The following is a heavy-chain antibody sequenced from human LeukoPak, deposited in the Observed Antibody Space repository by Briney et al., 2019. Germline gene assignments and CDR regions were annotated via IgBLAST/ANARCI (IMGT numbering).Heavy chain of an antibody. CDR1: GGSFSGYY. J-gene: IGHJ4*02. V-gene: IGHV4-34*01. Sequence: PETLSLTCAVYGGSFSGYYWSWIRQPPGKGLEWIGEINHSGSTNYNPSLKSRVTISVDTSKNQFSLKLSSVTAADTAVYYCATRQGYYYGSGSYYYNDYWGQGTLVTVSS. CDR2: INHSGST. CDR3: ATRQGYYYGSGSYYYNDY. D-gene: IGHD3-10*01.